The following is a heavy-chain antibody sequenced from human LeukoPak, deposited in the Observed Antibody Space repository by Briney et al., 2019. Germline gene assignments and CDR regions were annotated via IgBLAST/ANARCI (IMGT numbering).Heavy chain of an antibody. CDR1: GGSISSSSYY. J-gene: IGHJ6*02. V-gene: IGHV4-39*01. CDR3: ARRNQDTAMVYYYGMDV. Sequence: PSETLSLTCTDYGGSISSSSYYWGWIRQPPGKGLEWIGSIYYSGSTYYNPSLKSRVTISVDTSKNQFSLKLSSVTAADTAVYYCARRNQDTAMVYYYGMDVWGQGTTVTVSS. D-gene: IGHD5-18*01. CDR2: IYYSGST.